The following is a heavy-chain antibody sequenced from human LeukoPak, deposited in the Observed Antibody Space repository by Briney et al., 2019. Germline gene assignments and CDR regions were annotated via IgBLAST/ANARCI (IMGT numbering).Heavy chain of an antibody. CDR3: ARDLTYYYDSSGFGCFDY. J-gene: IGHJ4*02. V-gene: IGHV3-33*01. CDR1: GFTFSSYG. D-gene: IGHD3-22*01. CDR2: IWYDGSNK. Sequence: PGGSLRLSCAASGFTFSSYGMHWVRQAPGKGLEWVAVIWYDGSNKYYADSVKGRFTISRDNSKNTLYLQMNSLRAEGTAVYYCARDLTYYYDSSGFGCFDYWGQGTLVTVSS.